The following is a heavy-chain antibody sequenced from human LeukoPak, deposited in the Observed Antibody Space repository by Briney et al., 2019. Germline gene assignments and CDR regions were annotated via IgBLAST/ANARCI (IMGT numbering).Heavy chain of an antibody. CDR2: INHSGST. J-gene: IGHJ4*02. CDR3: ARGSSIYCSSTSCYTGVIRN. Sequence: SETLSLTCAVYGGSFSGYYWSWIRQPPGKGLEWIGEINHSGSTNYNPSLKSRVTISVDTSKNQFFLKLSSVTAADTAVYYCARGSSIYCSSTSCYTGVIRNWGQGTLVTVSS. CDR1: GGSFSGYY. D-gene: IGHD2-2*02. V-gene: IGHV4-34*01.